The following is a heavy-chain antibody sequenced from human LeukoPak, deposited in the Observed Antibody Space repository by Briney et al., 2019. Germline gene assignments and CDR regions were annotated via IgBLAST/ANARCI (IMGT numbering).Heavy chain of an antibody. D-gene: IGHD7-27*01. CDR2: INGKRGDT. V-gene: IGHV1-2*02. J-gene: IGHJ4*02. CDR3: ARDHDWGVDY. Sequence: ASVKVSCKASGFTFTDHYMHWVRQAPGKGLEWMGWINGKRGDTNYAQNFQDRVTMTRDTSTRTVYMELSRLTVDDTAVYYCARDHDWGVDYWGQGTLVTVSS. CDR1: GFTFTDHY.